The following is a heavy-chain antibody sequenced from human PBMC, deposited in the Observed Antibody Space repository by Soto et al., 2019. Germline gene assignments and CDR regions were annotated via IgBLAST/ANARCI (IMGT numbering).Heavy chain of an antibody. Sequence: SLRLSCAASGFTFSDYYLSWIRQAPRKGLEWVSYISSSGSYTNYADSVKGRFTISRDNAENSLFLQMNSLRAEDTGVYYCAREPFGSGINNCGKGTQVTVFS. CDR2: ISSSGSYT. V-gene: IGHV3-11*06. D-gene: IGHD3-10*01. CDR1: GFTFSDYY. J-gene: IGHJ4*02. CDR3: AREPFGSGINN.